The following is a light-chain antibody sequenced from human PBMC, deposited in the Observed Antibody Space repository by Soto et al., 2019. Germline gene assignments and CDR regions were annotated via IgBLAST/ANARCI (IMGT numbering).Light chain of an antibody. CDR2: DAS. J-gene: IGKJ1*01. Sequence: DIQITHSPSTLSASVLYRVTITCRASQSISSWLAWYQQKPGKAPKLLIYDASSLQRGVPSRFSGSGSGTEFTLTISSLQPDDFATYYCQQYDTNSWTFGQGTKVDIK. CDR1: QSISSW. CDR3: QQYDTNSWT. V-gene: IGKV1-5*01.